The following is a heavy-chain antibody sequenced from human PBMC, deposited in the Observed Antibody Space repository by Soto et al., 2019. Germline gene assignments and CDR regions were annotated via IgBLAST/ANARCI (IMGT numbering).Heavy chain of an antibody. CDR3: GRGLSGELVVFY. CDR1: GYTFTGYY. D-gene: IGHD6-6*01. V-gene: IGHV1-2*02. Sequence: QVQLVQSGAEVKESGASVKVSCKASGYTFTGYYIHWVRQAPGQGLEWMGEISPYSGGTKYAQKFQGRVTMTRDTYISTVYMELSNLSPDDTAVYYCGRGLSGELVVFYWGQGTLVTVYS. CDR2: ISPYSGGT. J-gene: IGHJ4*02.